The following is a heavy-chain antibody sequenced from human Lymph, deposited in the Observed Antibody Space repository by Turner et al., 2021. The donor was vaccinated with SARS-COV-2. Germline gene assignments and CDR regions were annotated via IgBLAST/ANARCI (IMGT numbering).Heavy chain of an antibody. CDR1: GFTFSTYS. CDR3: ARDIPTTADYFDY. D-gene: IGHD4-17*01. V-gene: IGHV3-21*01. J-gene: IGHJ4*02. Sequence: EVQLVESGGGLVKPGGSLRRSGAASGFTFSTYSMNWIRQAPGKGLEWCSSISGSSSYRCYADSVKGRFTISRDDAKNSLYLQMNSLRAEDTAVYYCARDIPTTADYFDYWGQGTLVTVSS. CDR2: ISGSSSYR.